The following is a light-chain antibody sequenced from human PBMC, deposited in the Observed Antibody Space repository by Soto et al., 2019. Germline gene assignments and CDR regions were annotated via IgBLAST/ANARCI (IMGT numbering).Light chain of an antibody. V-gene: IGKV3-15*01. CDR1: QSVSSN. Sequence: ETVMTQSPVTLSVSPWERATLSCRASQSVSSNLAWYQQKPGQAPRLLIYGASTRATGIPARFSGSGSGTEFTLTISSLQSEDFAVYYCQQYNNWPPGTFGPGTKVDIK. CDR2: GAS. CDR3: QQYNNWPPGT. J-gene: IGKJ3*01.